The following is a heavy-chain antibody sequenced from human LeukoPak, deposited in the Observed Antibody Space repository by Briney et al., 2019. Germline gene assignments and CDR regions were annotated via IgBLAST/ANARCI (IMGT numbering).Heavy chain of an antibody. Sequence: SHTQSLTCSFSRPSLSSYYWDGLRQSPGKALEWIGYISDTGKTDSNPSFKSRVNISLDMSKKQFSLRLRSVTAADSAVYYCATGYYEPFATWGPGILVTVSS. J-gene: IGHJ5*02. V-gene: IGHV4-59*07. CDR1: RPSLSSYY. D-gene: IGHD3-22*01. CDR2: ISDTGKT. CDR3: ATGYYEPFAT.